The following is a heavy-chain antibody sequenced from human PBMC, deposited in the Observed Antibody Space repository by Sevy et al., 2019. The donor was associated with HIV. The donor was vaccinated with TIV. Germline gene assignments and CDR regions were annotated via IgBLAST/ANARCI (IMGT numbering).Heavy chain of an antibody. CDR3: ASLPCYDYVWGSYRYYYYYGMDV. CDR1: GYTFTSYD. J-gene: IGHJ6*02. V-gene: IGHV1-8*01. Sequence: ASVKVSCKASGYTFTSYDINWVRQATGQGLEWMGWMNPNSGNTGYAQKFQGRVTMTRNTSISTAYMELSSLRSEDTAVYYCASLPCYDYVWGSYRYYYYYGMDVWGQGTTVTVSS. CDR2: MNPNSGNT. D-gene: IGHD3-16*02.